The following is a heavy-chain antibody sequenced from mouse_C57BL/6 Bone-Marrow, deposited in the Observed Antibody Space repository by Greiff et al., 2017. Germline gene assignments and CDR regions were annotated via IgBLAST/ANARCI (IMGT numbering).Heavy chain of an antibody. CDR3: ARDYYGSSFWFAY. D-gene: IGHD1-1*01. J-gene: IGHJ3*01. CDR1: GYTFTSYW. V-gene: IGHV1-69*01. Sequence: VQLQQSGAELVMPGASVKLSCKASGYTFTSYWMHWVKQRPGQSLEWIGEIDPSDSYTNYNQKFKGKSTLTVDKSSSTAYMQLSSLTSEDSAVYYWARDYYGSSFWFAYWGQGTLVTVSA. CDR2: IDPSDSYT.